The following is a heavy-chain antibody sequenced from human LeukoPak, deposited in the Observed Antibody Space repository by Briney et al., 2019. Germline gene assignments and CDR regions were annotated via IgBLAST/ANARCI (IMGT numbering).Heavy chain of an antibody. V-gene: IGHV3-30*02. Sequence: GGPLRLSCAASGFTFSSYGMHWVRQAPGKGLEWVAFIRYDANNKYYADSVKGRFTISRDNSKNTLYLQMNSLRAEDRAVYYCAKALLPMTTLTLFDYWGQGTLVTVSS. J-gene: IGHJ4*02. CDR1: GFTFSSYG. CDR3: AKALLPMTTLTLFDY. D-gene: IGHD4-11*01. CDR2: IRYDANNK.